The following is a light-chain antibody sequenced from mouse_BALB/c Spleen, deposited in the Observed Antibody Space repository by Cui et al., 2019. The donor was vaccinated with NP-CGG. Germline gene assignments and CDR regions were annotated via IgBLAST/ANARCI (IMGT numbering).Light chain of an antibody. CDR2: GTN. CDR3: ALWYSNHWV. J-gene: IGLJ1*01. CDR1: TGAVTTSNF. V-gene: IGLV1*01. Sequence: QAVVTQESALIILPGETVTLTCRSSTGAVTTSNFANWVQEKPDHLFTGLIGGTNNRAPGVPARFSGSLIGDKAALTITGAQTEDEAIYFCALWYSNHWVFGGGTKLTVL.